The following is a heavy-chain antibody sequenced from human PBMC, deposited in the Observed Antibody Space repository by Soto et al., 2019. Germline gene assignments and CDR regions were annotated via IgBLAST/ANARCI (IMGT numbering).Heavy chain of an antibody. J-gene: IGHJ6*02. V-gene: IGHV1-2*02. D-gene: IGHD5-12*01. Sequence: ASVKVSCKASGYTFTGYYMHWVRQAPGQGLEWMGWINPNSGGTNYAQKFQGRVTMTRHTSISTAYMELGRLRSDDTAVYYRARSARMVSYYYGMDVWGQGTTVTVSS. CDR3: ARSARMVSYYYGMDV. CDR1: GYTFTGYY. CDR2: INPNSGGT.